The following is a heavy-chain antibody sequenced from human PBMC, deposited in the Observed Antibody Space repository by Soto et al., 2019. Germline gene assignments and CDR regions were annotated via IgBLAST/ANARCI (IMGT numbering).Heavy chain of an antibody. CDR2: ISSSGSTI. CDR3: ASTYYDFWSGYLNYYYYYMDV. D-gene: IGHD3-3*01. V-gene: IGHV3-11*01. Sequence: QVQLVESGGGLVKPGGSLRLSCAASGFTFSDYYMSWIRQAPGKGLEWVSYISSSGSTIYYADSVKGRFTISRDNAKNSLYLQMNSLRAEDTAVYYCASTYYDFWSGYLNYYYYYMDVWGKGTRSPSP. CDR1: GFTFSDYY. J-gene: IGHJ6*03.